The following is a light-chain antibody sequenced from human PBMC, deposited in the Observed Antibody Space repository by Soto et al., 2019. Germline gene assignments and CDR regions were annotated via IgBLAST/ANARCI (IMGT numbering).Light chain of an antibody. CDR1: QSVSNW. CDR2: KAS. Sequence: DIQMTQSPSTLSASVGDRVTISCRASQSVSNWLAWYQQKPGKAPKLLTYKASSLESGVPSRFSGSGSGTEFTLAISSLQPDDFATYYCQQYNYYWTFGQGTKVEIK. J-gene: IGKJ1*01. V-gene: IGKV1-5*03. CDR3: QQYNYYWT.